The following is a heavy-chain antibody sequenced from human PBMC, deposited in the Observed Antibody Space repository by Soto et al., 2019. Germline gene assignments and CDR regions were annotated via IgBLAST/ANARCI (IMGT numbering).Heavy chain of an antibody. D-gene: IGHD2-15*01. CDR2: ISAYNGNT. J-gene: IGHJ5*02. Sequence: GASVKVSCKASGYTFTSYGISWVRQAPGQGLEWMGWISAYNGNTNYAQKLQGRVTMTTDTSTSTAYMELRSLRSDDTAVYYCARRYCSGGSCYSWFGDWFDPWGQGTLVTVSS. V-gene: IGHV1-18*01. CDR1: GYTFTSYG. CDR3: ARRYCSGGSCYSWFGDWFDP.